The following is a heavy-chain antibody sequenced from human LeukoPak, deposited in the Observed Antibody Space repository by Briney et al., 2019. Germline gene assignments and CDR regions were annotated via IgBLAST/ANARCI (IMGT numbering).Heavy chain of an antibody. D-gene: IGHD3-3*01. V-gene: IGHV3-74*01. CDR3: AKDHYWSIDY. J-gene: IGHJ4*02. CDR2: IKGDGIST. Sequence: SGGSLRLSCAASGFDFGSNWMHWVRHAPGQGLVWVSRIKGDGISTNYADSVKGRFTISRDIAKNTLYLQMNSLRAEDTGVYYCAKDHYWSIDYWGRGTLVTVSS. CDR1: GFDFGSNW.